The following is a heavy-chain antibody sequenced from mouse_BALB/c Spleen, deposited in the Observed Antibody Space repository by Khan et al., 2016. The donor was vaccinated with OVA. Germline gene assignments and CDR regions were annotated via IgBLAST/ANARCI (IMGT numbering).Heavy chain of an antibody. CDR3: VRPDGDYGDYAGDN. CDR1: GFTFNTYA. J-gene: IGHJ4*01. Sequence: EVQLVESGGGLVQPKGSLKLSCAASGFTFNTYAMNWVRLAPGNGLEWVARIRSQITNYAPSYADSVKDRFTISSDASHSMLYLQSNNLKTEDTARYNGVRPDGDYGDYAGDNWGQGTTVTVSS. CDR2: IRSQITNYAP. D-gene: IGHD2-13*01. V-gene: IGHV10-1*02.